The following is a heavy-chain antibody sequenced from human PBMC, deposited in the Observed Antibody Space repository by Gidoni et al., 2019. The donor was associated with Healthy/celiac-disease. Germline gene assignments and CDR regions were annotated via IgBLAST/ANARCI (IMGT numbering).Heavy chain of an antibody. D-gene: IGHD6-13*01. Sequence: QVQLVQSGAEVKKPGASVKVSCKASGYTFTGYYMHWVRQAPGQGLEWMGWINPNSGGTNYAQKFQGWVTMTRDTSISTAYMELSRLRSDDTAVYYCARQQLASLRYYYYGMDVWGQGTTVTVSS. CDR2: INPNSGGT. V-gene: IGHV1-2*04. CDR1: GYTFTGYY. CDR3: ARQQLASLRYYYYGMDV. J-gene: IGHJ6*02.